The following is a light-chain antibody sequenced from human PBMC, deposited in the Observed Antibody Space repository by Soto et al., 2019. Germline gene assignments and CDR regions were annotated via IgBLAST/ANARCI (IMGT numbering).Light chain of an antibody. CDR1: SSDVGNNNY. CDR2: DVT. J-gene: IGLJ1*01. Sequence: QSALTQPASVSGSPGQSITISCTGTSSDVGNNNYVSWYQQNPGKAPKVMICDVTNRPSGVSNRFSGSKSGNTASLTISGLQAEDEADYYCSSFTGSSYVFGTRTKVTVL. CDR3: SSFTGSSYV. V-gene: IGLV2-14*01.